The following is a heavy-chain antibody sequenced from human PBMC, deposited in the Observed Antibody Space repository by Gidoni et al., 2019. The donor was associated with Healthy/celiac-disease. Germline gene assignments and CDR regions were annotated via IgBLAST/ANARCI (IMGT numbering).Heavy chain of an antibody. Sequence: QVQLVQSGAEVKTPGSSVKVSCKASGGTFRSYTSSWVRQAPGQGLEWMGRIIPILGIANYAQKFQGRVTITADKSTSTAYMELSSLRSEDTAVYYCARERAGYSRYPFDYWGQGTLVTVSS. CDR2: IIPILGIA. CDR3: ARERAGYSRYPFDY. J-gene: IGHJ4*02. D-gene: IGHD6-13*01. CDR1: GGTFRSYT. V-gene: IGHV1-69*08.